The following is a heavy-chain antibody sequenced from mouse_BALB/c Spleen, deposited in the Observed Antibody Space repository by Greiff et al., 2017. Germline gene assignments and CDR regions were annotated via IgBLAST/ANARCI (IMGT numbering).Heavy chain of an antibody. D-gene: IGHD1-1*01. J-gene: IGHJ4*01. Sequence: EVMLVESGGGLVKLGGSLKLSCAASGFTFSSYYMSWVRQTPEKRLELVAAISSGGSTYYPDSVKGRFTISRDNARNILYLQMSSLRSEDTAMYYCARGLRSGAMDYWGQGTSVTVSS. CDR2: ISSGGST. CDR3: ARGLRSGAMDY. V-gene: IGHV5-6-5*01. CDR1: GFTFSSYY.